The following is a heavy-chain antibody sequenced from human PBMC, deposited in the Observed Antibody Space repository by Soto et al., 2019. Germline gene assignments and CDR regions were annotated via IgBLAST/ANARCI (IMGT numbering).Heavy chain of an antibody. D-gene: IGHD1-26*01. CDR2: IHSDGSST. V-gene: IGHV3-74*01. J-gene: IGHJ3*01. CDR1: GFTFSYYW. Sequence: EVQLLESGGGLVQPGESLRLSCAASGFTFSYYWMHWVRQAPGMGLVWVSRIHSDGSSTTYADSVEGRFTMSRDNARNTLYLEMNSLRAEETAVSYCARGDRGAFDLWGEGTVLTVSS. CDR3: ARGDRGAFDL.